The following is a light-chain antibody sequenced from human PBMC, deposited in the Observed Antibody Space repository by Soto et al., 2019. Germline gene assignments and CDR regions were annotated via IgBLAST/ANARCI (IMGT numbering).Light chain of an antibody. CDR1: QSIDNY. J-gene: IGKJ3*01. Sequence: DIQMTQSPSSLSASVGDRVTITCRASQSIDNYLNWYQQKPGKAPNLLIYGASSLQNGVPSRFSGSGSGTDFTLTITSLQPEDFATYYCQESYSAPRLTFGPGTKVHVK. V-gene: IGKV1-39*01. CDR2: GAS. CDR3: QESYSAPRLT.